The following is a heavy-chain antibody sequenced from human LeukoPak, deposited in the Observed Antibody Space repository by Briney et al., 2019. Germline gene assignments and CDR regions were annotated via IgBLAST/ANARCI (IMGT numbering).Heavy chain of an antibody. D-gene: IGHD6-6*01. CDR1: GFSFSSYG. J-gene: IGHJ4*02. V-gene: IGHV3-30*18. Sequence: PRGSLRLSCAGSGFSFSSYGMHWVRHAPPPGLPSVAVLSYYGSNKYYADSVKGRFTISRDNSKNTLYLQMNSLRAEDTAVYYCAKDSSIAARYPIKGYFDYWGQGTLVTVSS. CDR2: LSYYGSNK. CDR3: AKDSSIAARYPIKGYFDY.